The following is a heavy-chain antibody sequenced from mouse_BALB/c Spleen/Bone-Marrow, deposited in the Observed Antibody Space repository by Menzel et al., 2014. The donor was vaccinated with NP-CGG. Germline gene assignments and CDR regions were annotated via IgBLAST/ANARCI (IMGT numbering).Heavy chain of an antibody. CDR1: GFSLTTYG. CDR2: IWGDGST. CDR3: AKKSYGYNMDY. V-gene: IGHV2-3*01. J-gene: IGHJ4*01. D-gene: IGHD2-2*01. Sequence: VHLVESGPGLVAPSQSLSITCTVSGFSLTTYGVNWVRQPPGKGLEWLGVIWGDGSTNYHSALISRLSISKDNSKSQVFFELNSLQTDDTATYYCAKKSYGYNMDYWGQGTSVTVSS.